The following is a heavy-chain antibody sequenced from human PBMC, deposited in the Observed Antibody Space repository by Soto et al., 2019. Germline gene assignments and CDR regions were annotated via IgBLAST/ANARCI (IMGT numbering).Heavy chain of an antibody. Sequence: LSLTCTVSGGSISSYYWSWIRQPAGKGLEWIGRIYTSGSTNYNPSLKSRVTMSVDTSKNQFSLKLSSVTAADTAVYYCARQIAAAGTGWFDPWGQGTLVTVS. J-gene: IGHJ5*02. V-gene: IGHV4-4*07. CDR3: ARQIAAAGTGWFDP. D-gene: IGHD6-13*01. CDR2: IYTSGST. CDR1: GGSISSYY.